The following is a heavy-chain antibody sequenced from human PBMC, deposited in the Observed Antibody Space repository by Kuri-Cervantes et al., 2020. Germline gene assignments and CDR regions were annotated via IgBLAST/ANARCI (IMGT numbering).Heavy chain of an antibody. Sequence: GESLKISCAASGFTFDDYAMHWVRQAPGKGLEWVAVISYDGSNKYYADSVKGRFTISRDNAKNTLYLQMNSLRAEDTAVYYCARGVGYSYDDYWGQGTLVTVSS. D-gene: IGHD5-18*01. CDR3: ARGVGYSYDDY. CDR2: ISYDGSNK. J-gene: IGHJ4*02. V-gene: IGHV3-30-3*01. CDR1: GFTFDDYA.